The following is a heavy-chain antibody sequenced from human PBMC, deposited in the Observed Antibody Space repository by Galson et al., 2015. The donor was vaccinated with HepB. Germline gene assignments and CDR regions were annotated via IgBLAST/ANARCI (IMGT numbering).Heavy chain of an antibody. J-gene: IGHJ4*02. CDR3: ARATTAFEY. CDR2: IKQDGTEK. D-gene: IGHD4-17*01. CDR1: GFTFSSYG. Sequence: SLRLSCAASGFTFSSYGLHWVRQAPGKGLEWVANIKQDGTEKYYVDSVKGRFTISRDNAKNSLYVQMNSLRAEDTAVYYCARATTAFEYWGQGTLVTVSS. V-gene: IGHV3-7*01.